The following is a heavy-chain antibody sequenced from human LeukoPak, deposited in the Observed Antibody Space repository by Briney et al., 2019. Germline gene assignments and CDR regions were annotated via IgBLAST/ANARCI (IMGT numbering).Heavy chain of an antibody. CDR2: MNPNSGNT. V-gene: IGHV1-8*01. D-gene: IGHD6-25*01. J-gene: IGHJ3*02. CDR1: GYTFTSYD. CDR3: ARGHKQRLAFDI. Sequence: ASVKVSCKASGYTFTSYDINWVRQATGQGLEWMGWMNPNSGNTGYAQKFQGRVTMTRNTSISTAYMELSSLRSEDTAVYYCARGHKQRLAFDIWGQGTMVTVSS.